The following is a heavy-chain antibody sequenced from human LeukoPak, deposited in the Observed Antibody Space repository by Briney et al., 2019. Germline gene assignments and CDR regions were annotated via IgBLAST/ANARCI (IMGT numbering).Heavy chain of an antibody. CDR1: GFTVSSKY. V-gene: IGHV3-66*01. J-gene: IGHJ4*02. D-gene: IGHD3-22*01. Sequence: GGSLRLSCAASGFTVSSKYMSWVRQAQGKGLEWVSVINSGGSTYYADSVKGRFTISRDNSKNTLYLQMNSLRAEDTAVYYCARNRGSDYYDSSARLDYWGQGTLVTVSS. CDR2: INSGGST. CDR3: ARNRGSDYYDSSARLDY.